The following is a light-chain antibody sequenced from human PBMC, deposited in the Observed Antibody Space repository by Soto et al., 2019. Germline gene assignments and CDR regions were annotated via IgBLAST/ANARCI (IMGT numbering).Light chain of an antibody. CDR3: TSYAGSNIWV. V-gene: IGLV2-8*01. J-gene: IGLJ3*02. CDR2: DVT. CDR1: SSDIGVYNY. Sequence: QSVLTQPPSASGSPGQSVTISCTGTSSDIGVYNYVSWYQQHPDKAPKLIISDVTKRPSGVPDRFSGSKSGNTASLTVSGLQAEDEADYYCTSYAGSNIWVFGGGTKLTVL.